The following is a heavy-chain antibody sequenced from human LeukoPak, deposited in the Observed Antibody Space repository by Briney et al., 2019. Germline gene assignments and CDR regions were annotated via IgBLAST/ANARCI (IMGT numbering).Heavy chain of an antibody. D-gene: IGHD6-19*01. J-gene: IGHJ3*02. Sequence: PGGSLRLSCAASGFTFSNAWMSWVGQAPGKGLEGVGRIKSKTDGGTTDYAAPVKGRFTISRDDSKNTLYLQMNSLKTEDTAVYYCTTADLAGGYAFDIWGQGTMVTVSS. CDR1: GFTFSNAW. CDR3: TTADLAGGYAFDI. CDR2: IKSKTDGGTT. V-gene: IGHV3-15*01.